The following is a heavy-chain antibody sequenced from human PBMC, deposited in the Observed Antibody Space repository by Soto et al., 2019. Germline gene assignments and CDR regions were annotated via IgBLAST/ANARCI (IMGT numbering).Heavy chain of an antibody. CDR1: VFSVLRVNHF. CDR3: ARGGEHIAYYALEV. CDR2: MYYTGVT. Sequence: PSETLSLTCSFSVFSVLRVNHFLNFIRQPPGRGLEWLGYMYYTGVTNYNPSLKSRVRMSLDTSKDQFYLNLTSLTAAETDVYYCARGGEHIAYYALEVWGQGTTVTVSS. D-gene: IGHD3-10*01. V-gene: IGHV4-61*01. J-gene: IGHJ6*02.